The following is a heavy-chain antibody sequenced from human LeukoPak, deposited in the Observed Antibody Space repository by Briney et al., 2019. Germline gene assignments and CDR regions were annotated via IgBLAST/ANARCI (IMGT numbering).Heavy chain of an antibody. CDR3: ARELFRGLHDVTGPLNI. CDR1: GFAVSAAY. CDR2: INSGGSA. J-gene: IGHJ3*02. D-gene: IGHD3/OR15-3a*01. Sequence: GGSLKLSCEASGFAVSAAYMSWVRQAPGKGLEWVSLINSGGSAYYADSVKGRFTISRDMSKNTLYLQMNSLRSEDTAVYFCARELFRGLHDVTGPLNIWGQGTMVTVSS. V-gene: IGHV3-66*01.